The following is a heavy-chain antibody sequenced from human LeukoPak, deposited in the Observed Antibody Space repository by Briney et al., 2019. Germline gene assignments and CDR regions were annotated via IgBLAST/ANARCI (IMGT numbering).Heavy chain of an antibody. CDR1: GYTFTGYY. V-gene: IGHV1-2*02. CDR3: ARDPAPGGAGRDYYFDY. J-gene: IGHJ4*02. D-gene: IGHD3-16*01. Sequence: ASVKVSCKASGYTFTGYYMHWVRQAPGQGLEWMGWINPNSGGTNYAQKFQGRVTMTRDTSISTAYMELSRLRSDDTAVYYCARDPAPGGAGRDYYFDYWGQGTLVTVSS. CDR2: INPNSGGT.